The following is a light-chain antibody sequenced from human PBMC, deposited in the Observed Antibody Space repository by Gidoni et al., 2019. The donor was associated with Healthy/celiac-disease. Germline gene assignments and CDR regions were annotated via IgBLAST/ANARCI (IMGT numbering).Light chain of an antibody. V-gene: IGKV1-39*01. CDR3: QQSYSTPFT. Sequence: DIQMTQSPSPLSASVGDRVTIACRASQSISSFLNWYQQKPGQAPKILIYAASSLQGGVPSRFSGSGSGTEFTLTISSLQPEDFATYYCQQSYSTPFTFGPGTKVDVK. CDR2: AAS. CDR1: QSISSF. J-gene: IGKJ3*01.